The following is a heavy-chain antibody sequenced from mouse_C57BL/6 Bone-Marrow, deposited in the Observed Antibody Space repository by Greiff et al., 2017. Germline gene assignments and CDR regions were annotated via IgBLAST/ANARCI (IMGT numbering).Heavy chain of an antibody. CDR1: GFNIKDDY. Sequence: EVKLMESGAELVRPGASVKLSCTASGFNIKDDYMHWVKQRPEQGLEWIGWIDPENGDTEYASKFQGKATITADTSSNTAYLQLSSLTSEDTAFYYCTTYYFDYWGQGTTLTVSS. J-gene: IGHJ2*01. CDR3: TTYYFDY. CDR2: IDPENGDT. V-gene: IGHV14-4*01.